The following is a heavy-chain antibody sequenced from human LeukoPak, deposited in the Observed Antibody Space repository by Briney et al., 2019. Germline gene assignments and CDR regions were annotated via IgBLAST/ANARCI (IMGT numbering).Heavy chain of an antibody. CDR3: SKAMSAPGAFDI. Sequence: PGRSLRLSCAASGFTFDESAMHWARQAPGKGLEWVSGIGWDSNSIIYADSVKGRFTISRDNAKNSLYLQMNSLRTEDTALYYCSKAMSAPGAFDIWGQGTVVTVSS. CDR1: GFTFDESA. J-gene: IGHJ3*02. CDR2: IGWDSNSI. V-gene: IGHV3-9*01. D-gene: IGHD3-10*01.